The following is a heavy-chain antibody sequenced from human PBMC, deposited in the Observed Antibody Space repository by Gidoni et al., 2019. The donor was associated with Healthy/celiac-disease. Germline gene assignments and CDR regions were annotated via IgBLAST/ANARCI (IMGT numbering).Heavy chain of an antibody. V-gene: IGHV4-38-2*02. D-gene: IGHD4-4*01. J-gene: IGHJ4*02. Sequence: QVHLQESAPGRVNPSETLSLTCAVSAYSIDTDFYWSWIRQSPGKGLEWIGSIYHDGETYYNSSLKSRITISIDRSKKQCSLNLRSVTAADTAIYYCTKDAWDLSKSVYWGRGTLVTVSS. CDR3: TKDAWDLSKSVY. CDR2: IYHDGET. CDR1: AYSIDTDFY.